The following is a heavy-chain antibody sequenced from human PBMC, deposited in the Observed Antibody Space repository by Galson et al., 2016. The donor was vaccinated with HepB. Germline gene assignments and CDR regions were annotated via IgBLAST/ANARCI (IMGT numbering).Heavy chain of an antibody. CDR2: INPNSGGT. D-gene: IGHD3-9*01. CDR1: GYTFTGYY. J-gene: IGHJ4*02. Sequence: SVKVSCKASGYTFTGYYMHWVRQAPGQGLEWMGWINPNSGGTNYAQKFQGRVTITADESTSTAYMDLSSLRSEDTALYYCARGSEILTGYYAYWGQGTLITVSA. CDR3: ARGSEILTGYYAY. V-gene: IGHV1-2*02.